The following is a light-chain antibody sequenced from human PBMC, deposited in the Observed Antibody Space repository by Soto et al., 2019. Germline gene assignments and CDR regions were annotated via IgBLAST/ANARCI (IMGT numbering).Light chain of an antibody. CDR3: QKYNTATWT. CDR2: NES. CDR1: QGISNY. Sequence: DIQMTQSPSSLSASVGDRVTITCRASQGISNYLAWYQQKPGKVPKFLIYNESTLQSGVPSRLSGSGSGTDLTLTISSLHPEDVATYYCQKYNTATWTFGQGPKVEI. V-gene: IGKV1-27*01. J-gene: IGKJ1*01.